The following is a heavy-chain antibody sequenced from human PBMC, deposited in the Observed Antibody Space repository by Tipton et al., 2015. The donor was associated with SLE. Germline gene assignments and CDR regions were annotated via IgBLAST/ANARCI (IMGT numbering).Heavy chain of an antibody. J-gene: IGHJ4*02. CDR2: IHYSGST. CDR3: ARDLAGVKEY. V-gene: IGHV4-31*03. Sequence: TLSLTCTVSGGSISSGVYYWSWIRQRPGKGLEWFGYIHYSGSTYYNPSLKSRITMSVDTSKNQFSLRLSSVTAADTGMYYCARDLAGVKEYRGQGTLVTASS. CDR1: GGSISSGVYY. D-gene: IGHD3-10*01.